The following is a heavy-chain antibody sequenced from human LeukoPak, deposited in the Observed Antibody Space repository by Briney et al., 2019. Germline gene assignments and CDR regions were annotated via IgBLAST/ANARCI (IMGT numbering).Heavy chain of an antibody. CDR3: ARVMGYSSSWLDY. CDR2: IYSGGST. D-gene: IGHD6-13*01. Sequence: GGSLRLSCAASGFTVSSNYMSWVRQAPGKGLEWVSVIYSGGSTYYADSVKGRFTISRDNSKNTLYLQMNSLRAEDTAVYYCARVMGYSSSWLDYWGQGTLVTVSS. J-gene: IGHJ4*02. V-gene: IGHV3-53*01. CDR1: GFTVSSNY.